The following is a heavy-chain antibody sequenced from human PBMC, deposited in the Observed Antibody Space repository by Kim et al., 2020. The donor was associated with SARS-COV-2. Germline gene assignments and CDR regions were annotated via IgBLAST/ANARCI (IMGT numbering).Heavy chain of an antibody. J-gene: IGHJ4*02. Sequence: GGSLRLSCAASGFTFSSYWMHWVRQAPGKGLVWVSRINSDGSSTSYADSVKGRFTISRDNAKNTLYLQMNSLRAEDTAVYYCARLPVYKRGAAAGYWGQGTLVTVSS. CDR1: GFTFSSYW. D-gene: IGHD6-13*01. CDR2: INSDGSST. V-gene: IGHV3-74*01. CDR3: ARLPVYKRGAAAGY.